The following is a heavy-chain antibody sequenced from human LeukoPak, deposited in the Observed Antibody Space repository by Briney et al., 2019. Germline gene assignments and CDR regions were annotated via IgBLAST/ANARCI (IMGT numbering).Heavy chain of an antibody. J-gene: IGHJ6*03. CDR2: ISGSGGST. V-gene: IGHV3-23*01. CDR3: AKNPGSGWVLGSGYYYYYYMDV. CDR1: GFTFSSYA. D-gene: IGHD6-19*01. Sequence: PGGTLRLSCAASGFTFSSYAMSWVRQAPGKGLEWVSAISGSGGSTYYADSVKGRFTISRDNSKNTLYLQMNSLRAEDTAVYYCAKNPGSGWVLGSGYYYYYYMDVWGKGTTVTVSS.